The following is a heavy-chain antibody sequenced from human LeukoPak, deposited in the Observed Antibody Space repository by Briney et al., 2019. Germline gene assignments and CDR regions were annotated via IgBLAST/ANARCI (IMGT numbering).Heavy chain of an antibody. Sequence: GGSLRLSCAASGFTFSSYWMHWVRQAPGKGLVWVSRINSDGSTTSYADSVKGRFTISRDNAKETLYLQMNSLRAGDTAIYYCARGYSSGYRIDYWGQGTLATVSS. CDR1: GFTFSSYW. D-gene: IGHD5-18*01. CDR2: INSDGSTT. J-gene: IGHJ4*02. V-gene: IGHV3-74*01. CDR3: ARGYSSGYRIDY.